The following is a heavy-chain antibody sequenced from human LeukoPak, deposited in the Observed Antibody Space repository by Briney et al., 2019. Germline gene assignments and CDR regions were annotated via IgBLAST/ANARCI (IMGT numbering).Heavy chain of an antibody. CDR3: ARSIRPAVTMVRGAPDV. CDR2: INHSGST. D-gene: IGHD3-10*01. V-gene: IGHV4-34*01. CDR1: GGSFSGYY. J-gene: IGHJ6*02. Sequence: SETLSLTCAVYGGSFSGYYWSWIRQPSGKGLEWIGEINHSGSTNYNPSLKSRVTISVDTSKNQFSLKLSSVTAADTAVYYCARSIRPAVTMVRGAPDVWGQGTTVTVSS.